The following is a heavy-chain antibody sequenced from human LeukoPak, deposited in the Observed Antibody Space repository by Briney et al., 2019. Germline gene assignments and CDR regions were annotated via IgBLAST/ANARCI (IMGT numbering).Heavy chain of an antibody. CDR1: GGSISSSSYY. Sequence: PSETLSLTCTVSGGSISSSSYYWGWIRQPPGKGLEWIGSIYYSGSTFYNPSLKSRVTISVDTSKNQFSLKLSSVTAADTAVYYCARHLESSPYNHLDYWGQGTLVTVSS. V-gene: IGHV4-39*01. CDR3: ARHLESSPYNHLDY. J-gene: IGHJ4*02. D-gene: IGHD1-14*01. CDR2: IYYSGST.